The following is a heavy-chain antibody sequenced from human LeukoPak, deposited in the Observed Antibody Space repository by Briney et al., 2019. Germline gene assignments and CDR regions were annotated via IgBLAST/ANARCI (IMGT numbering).Heavy chain of an antibody. V-gene: IGHV3-30*03. CDR1: GFTFSSYG. J-gene: IGHJ4*02. Sequence: GGSLRLSCAASGFTFSSYGMHWVRQAPGKGLEWVAVISYDGSNKYYADSVKGRFTISRDNSKNTLYLQMNSLRAEDTAVYYCARDGGSAIPFDYWGQGTLVTVSS. CDR2: ISYDGSNK. CDR3: ARDGGSAIPFDY.